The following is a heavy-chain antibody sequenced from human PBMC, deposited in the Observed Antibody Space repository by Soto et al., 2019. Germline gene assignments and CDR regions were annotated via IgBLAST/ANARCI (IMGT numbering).Heavy chain of an antibody. Sequence: QVQLVESGGGVVQPGRSLRLSCAASGFTFSSYAMHWVRQAPGKGLEWVAVISYDGSNKYYADSVKGRFTISRDNSKNTLSLQMNSLRAEDTAVYYGARDLGWWELQRDWGQGTLVTVSS. CDR3: ARDLGWWELQRD. CDR1: GFTFSSYA. V-gene: IGHV3-30-3*01. D-gene: IGHD1-26*01. CDR2: ISYDGSNK. J-gene: IGHJ4*02.